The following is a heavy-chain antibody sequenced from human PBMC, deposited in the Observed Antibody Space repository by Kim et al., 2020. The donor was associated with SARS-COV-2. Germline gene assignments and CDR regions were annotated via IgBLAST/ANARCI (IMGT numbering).Heavy chain of an antibody. Sequence: GSAKNYADSLKGRLTIPRDNAKKSLYLQMNSLSAEDTGVYYCAREHWGPEYWGQGTLVTVSS. CDR3: AREHWGPEY. J-gene: IGHJ4*02. D-gene: IGHD7-27*01. V-gene: IGHV3-7*04. CDR2: GSAK.